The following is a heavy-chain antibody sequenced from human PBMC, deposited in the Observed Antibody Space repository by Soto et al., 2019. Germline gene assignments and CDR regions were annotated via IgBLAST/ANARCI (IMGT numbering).Heavy chain of an antibody. V-gene: IGHV1-69*06. CDR2: IMPTFGSA. D-gene: IGHD1-1*01. CDR1: GGSFSSHG. J-gene: IGHJ4*02. Sequence: SVKVSCKTSGGSFSSHGIAWVRQVPGQGLEWVGGIMPTFGSATYAPKFQGRVTITADKSTSTAYMELRSLRSEDTAVYYCATERSAQYFDYWGQGTLVTVSS. CDR3: ATERSAQYFDY.